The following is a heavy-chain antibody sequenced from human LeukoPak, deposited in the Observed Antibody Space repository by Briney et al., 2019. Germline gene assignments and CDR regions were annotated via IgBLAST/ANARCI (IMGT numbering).Heavy chain of an antibody. J-gene: IGHJ4*02. CDR1: GFTFSSYA. D-gene: IGHD3-9*01. V-gene: IGHV3-23*01. Sequence: SGGSLRLSCAASGFTFSSYAMSWVRQAPGKGLEWVSAISGSGGSTYYADSVKGRFTISRDNSKNTLYLQMNSLRAEDTAVYYCAKDHYDILTGWGLFDYWGQGTLVTVSS. CDR3: AKDHYDILTGWGLFDY. CDR2: ISGSGGST.